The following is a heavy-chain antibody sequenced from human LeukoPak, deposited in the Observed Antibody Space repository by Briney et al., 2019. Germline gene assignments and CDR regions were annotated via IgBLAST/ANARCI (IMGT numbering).Heavy chain of an antibody. V-gene: IGHV3-74*01. CDR2: IKSDGSST. D-gene: IGHD1-1*01. CDR1: GFTFSSYW. J-gene: IGHJ4*02. CDR3: ARERKYDSNFDY. Sequence: GGSLRLSCAASGFTFSSYWMHWVRQAPGKGLVWVSRIKSDGSSTNYADSVKGRFTISRDNAKNTLYLQMDSLRAEDTAVYNCARERKYDSNFDYWGQGTLVTVSS.